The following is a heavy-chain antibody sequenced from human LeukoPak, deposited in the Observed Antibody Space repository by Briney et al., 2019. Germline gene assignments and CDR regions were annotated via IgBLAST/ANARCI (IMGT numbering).Heavy chain of an antibody. CDR2: ISVASIT. J-gene: IGHJ4*02. CDR3: ADYGVSGVRNNFY. D-gene: IGHD3-3*01. V-gene: IGHV3-23*01. CDR1: GLAFSSYA. Sequence: PSGGSLRLSCAASGLAFSSYAMSWVRQPPGKGLEWVSTISVASITFYADSVKGRFTISRDNSRNTVYLQMTSLTADDTAVYYCADYGVSGVRNNFYWGLGTLVTVSS.